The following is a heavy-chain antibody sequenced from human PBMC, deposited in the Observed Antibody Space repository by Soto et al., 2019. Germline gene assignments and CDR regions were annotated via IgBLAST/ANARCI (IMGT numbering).Heavy chain of an antibody. CDR2: IKTDGTYA. CDR3: AAGGSGYYAN. D-gene: IGHD3-22*01. CDR1: GFTFSTYW. V-gene: IGHV3-74*01. Sequence: EVQLVESGGDLVQPGGSLRLSCAASGFTFSTYWMHWVRQAPGKGLLWVSRIKTDGTYATYADSVKGRFTISRDNAKTTLYLQVNSLRVEDAAVYYCAAGGSGYYANWGQGTLVTVSS. J-gene: IGHJ4*02.